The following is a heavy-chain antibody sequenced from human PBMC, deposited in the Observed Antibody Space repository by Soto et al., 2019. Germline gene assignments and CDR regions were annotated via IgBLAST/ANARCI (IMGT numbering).Heavy chain of an antibody. Sequence: GGSLRLSCAASGFAFSSYAMSWVRQAPGKGLEWVSAISGSGGSTYYADSVKGRFTISRDNSKNTLYLQMNSLRAEDTAVYYCAKDGGAGGWLWPSNYYYYGMDVWGQGTTVTVSS. J-gene: IGHJ6*02. CDR3: AKDGGAGGWLWPSNYYYYGMDV. D-gene: IGHD5-12*01. V-gene: IGHV3-23*01. CDR2: ISGSGGST. CDR1: GFAFSSYA.